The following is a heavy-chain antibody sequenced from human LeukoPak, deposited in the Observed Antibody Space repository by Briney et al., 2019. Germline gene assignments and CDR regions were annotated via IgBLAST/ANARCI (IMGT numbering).Heavy chain of an antibody. D-gene: IGHD3-22*01. V-gene: IGHV3-7*01. CDR2: IKEDGSEK. Sequence: GGSLRLSCAASGITFSSYWMSWVRQAPGKGLEWVANIKEDGSEKYYVDSVKGRFTISRDNARNSLYLQMNSLRAEDTAVYYCARGRFNYDSSGYSSFYYWGQGTLVTVSS. CDR1: GITFSSYW. CDR3: ARGRFNYDSSGYSSFYY. J-gene: IGHJ4*02.